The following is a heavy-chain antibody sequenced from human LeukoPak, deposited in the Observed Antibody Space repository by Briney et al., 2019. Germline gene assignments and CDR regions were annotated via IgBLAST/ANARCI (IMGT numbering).Heavy chain of an antibody. J-gene: IGHJ6*02. V-gene: IGHV1-2*02. CDR1: GYTFTGHY. CDR2: INPDSGGT. Sequence: ASVKVSCKASGYTFTGHYMHWVRQAPGQGLEWMGWINPDSGGTNYAQKFQGRVTMTRDTSISTAYMELSRLRSDDTAVYYCARDLSFLYGMDVWGQGTTVTVSS. CDR3: ARDLSFLYGMDV.